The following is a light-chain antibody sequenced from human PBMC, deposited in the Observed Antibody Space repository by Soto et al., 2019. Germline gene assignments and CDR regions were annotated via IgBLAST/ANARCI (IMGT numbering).Light chain of an antibody. CDR1: SSDVGGYNY. J-gene: IGLJ3*02. CDR2: EVS. CDR3: SSYTRSSTWV. V-gene: IGLV2-14*01. Sequence: QSVLTQPASVSGSPGQSITISCTGTSSDVGGYNYVSWYQQHPGKAPKLMIYEVSNRPSGGSNRFSGSKSGNTASLTISGLEAEDEAEYYCSSYTRSSTWVFGGGTKLTVL.